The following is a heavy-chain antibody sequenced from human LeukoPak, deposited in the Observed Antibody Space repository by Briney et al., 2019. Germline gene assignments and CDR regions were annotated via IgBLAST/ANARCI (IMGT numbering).Heavy chain of an antibody. CDR3: AREMTIITYSFDS. CDR2: ISETGGTI. V-gene: IGHV3-23*01. Sequence: KPGGSLRLSCAPSGFTFSNYAMSWVRQAPGKGLEWVSAISETGGTIHYADSVRGRFIISRDNSKNTLYLQMNSLRAEDTAVYYCAREMTIITYSFDSWGQGTLVTVSS. CDR1: GFTFSNYA. D-gene: IGHD5-24*01. J-gene: IGHJ4*02.